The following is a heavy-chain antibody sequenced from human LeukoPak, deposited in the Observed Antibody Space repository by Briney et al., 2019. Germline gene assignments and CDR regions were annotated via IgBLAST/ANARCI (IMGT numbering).Heavy chain of an antibody. D-gene: IGHD3-22*01. CDR2: INSDGGNT. J-gene: IGHJ4*02. CDR3: VKRDAYDSSGYYGN. Sequence: PGGSLRLSCSASGFTFNSYAMHWVRQAPGKGLEPVSAINSDGGNTYYADSVKGRFTISRDNSNNTLYLQMSSLRAEDTAVYYCVKRDAYDSSGYYGNWGQGTLITVSS. CDR1: GFTFNSYA. V-gene: IGHV3-64D*06.